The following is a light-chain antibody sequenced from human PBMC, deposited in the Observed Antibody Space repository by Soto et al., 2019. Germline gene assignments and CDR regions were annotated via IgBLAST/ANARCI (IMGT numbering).Light chain of an antibody. V-gene: IGLV2-14*01. J-gene: IGLJ1*01. Sequence: QSVLTQPASVSWSPGQSITISCTGTRSDVGGYNYVSWYQQHPGKAPKLMIYEVSNRPSGVSNRFSGSKSGNPASLTSSGRQAEDEADYYCSSFTTGSVPNDVFATGTKLTVL. CDR2: EVS. CDR3: SSFTTGSVPNDV. CDR1: RSDVGGYNY.